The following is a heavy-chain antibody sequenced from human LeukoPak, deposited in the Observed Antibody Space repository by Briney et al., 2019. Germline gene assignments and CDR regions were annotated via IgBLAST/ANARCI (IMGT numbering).Heavy chain of an antibody. CDR3: ARDIPTLPDAFDI. CDR1: GGSISSYY. V-gene: IGHV4-59*01. CDR2: IYYSGST. D-gene: IGHD4-17*01. J-gene: IGHJ3*02. Sequence: PSETLSLTCTVSGGSISSYYWSWIRQPPGKGLEWIGYIYYSGSTNYNPSLKSRVTISVDTSKNQFSLKLSSVTAADTAVYYCARDIPTLPDAFDIWGQGTMVTVSS.